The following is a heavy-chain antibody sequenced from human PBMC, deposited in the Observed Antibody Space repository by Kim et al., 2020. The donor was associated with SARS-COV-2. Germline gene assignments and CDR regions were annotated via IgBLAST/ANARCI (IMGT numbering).Heavy chain of an antibody. CDR1: GGTFSSYA. CDR2: IIPIFGTA. J-gene: IGHJ6*02. Sequence: SVKVSCKASGGTFSSYAISWVRQAPGQGLEWMGGIIPIFGTANYAQKFQGRVTITADKSTSTAYMELSSLRSEDTAVYYCARDPGFVESYDIVVVPLRVYYYYYGMDVWGQGTTVTVSS. CDR3: ARDPGFVESYDIVVVPLRVYYYYYGMDV. D-gene: IGHD2-2*01. V-gene: IGHV1-69*06.